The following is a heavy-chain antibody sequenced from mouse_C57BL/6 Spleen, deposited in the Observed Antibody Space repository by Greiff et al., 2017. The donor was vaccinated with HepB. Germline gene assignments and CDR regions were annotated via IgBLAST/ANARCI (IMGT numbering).Heavy chain of an antibody. Sequence: VQLQQSGAELVKPGASVKISCKASGYAFSSYWMNWVKQRPGKGLEWIGQIYPGDGDTNYNGKFKGKATLTADKSSSTAYMQLSSLTSEDSAVYFCAQIYYDYDVAMDYWGQGTSVTVSS. D-gene: IGHD2-4*01. CDR1: GYAFSSYW. CDR3: AQIYYDYDVAMDY. CDR2: IYPGDGDT. V-gene: IGHV1-80*01. J-gene: IGHJ4*01.